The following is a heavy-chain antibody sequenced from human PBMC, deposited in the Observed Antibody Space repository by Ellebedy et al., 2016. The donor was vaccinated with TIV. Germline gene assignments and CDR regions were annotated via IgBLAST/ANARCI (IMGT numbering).Heavy chain of an antibody. Sequence: SLKISXAASGFTFDDYAMHWVRQAPGKGLEWVSGISWNSGSIGYADSVKGRFTISRDNSKNTLYLQMNSLRAEDTTVYYWAKIGPLRFPEDGSFDYWGQGTLVTVSS. J-gene: IGHJ4*02. CDR2: ISWNSGSI. V-gene: IGHV3-9*01. CDR3: AKIGPLRFPEDGSFDY. D-gene: IGHD3-3*01. CDR1: GFTFDDYA.